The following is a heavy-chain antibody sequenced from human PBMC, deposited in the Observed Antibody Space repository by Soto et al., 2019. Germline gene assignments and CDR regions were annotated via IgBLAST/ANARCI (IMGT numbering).Heavy chain of an antibody. CDR1: GYTFTSFG. D-gene: IGHD6-19*01. Sequence: QVQLVQSGAEVKKPGASVKVSCKASGYTFTSFGFTWVRQAPGQGLEWMGWINAYNGHTNYAQKFQGRVTMTTDTSTSTAYMELRDLRSDDTAVYYCAREASGWSVDYWGQGTLVTV. CDR2: INAYNGHT. CDR3: AREASGWSVDY. J-gene: IGHJ4*02. V-gene: IGHV1-18*04.